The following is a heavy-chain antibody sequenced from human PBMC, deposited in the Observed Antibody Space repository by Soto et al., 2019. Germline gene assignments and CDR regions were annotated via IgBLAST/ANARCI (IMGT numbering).Heavy chain of an antibody. D-gene: IGHD2-21*02. Sequence: SETLSLTCAVYGGAFSGYYWSWIRQPPGKGLEWIGEINHSGSTNYNPSLKSRVTISVDTSKNQFSLKLSSVTAADTAVYYCARGRRIVVVTAIPGKYYFDYWGQGTLVTVSS. CDR2: INHSGST. V-gene: IGHV4-34*01. CDR1: GGAFSGYY. CDR3: ARGRRIVVVTAIPGKYYFDY. J-gene: IGHJ4*02.